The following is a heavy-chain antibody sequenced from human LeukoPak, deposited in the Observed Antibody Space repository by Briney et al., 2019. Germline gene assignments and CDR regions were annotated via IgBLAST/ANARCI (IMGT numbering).Heavy chain of an antibody. CDR3: ARRDSSSKHFDY. J-gene: IGHJ4*02. D-gene: IGHD6-13*01. CDR2: IYPGDSDT. Sequence: GEALRISCKGSGYSFTSSWIGWVRQMPGKGLEWMGIIYPGDSDTRYSTSFQGQVTISGDKSISTAYVQWSSLKASDTAMYYCARRDSSSKHFDYWGQGTLVTVSS. V-gene: IGHV5-51*01. CDR1: GYSFTSSW.